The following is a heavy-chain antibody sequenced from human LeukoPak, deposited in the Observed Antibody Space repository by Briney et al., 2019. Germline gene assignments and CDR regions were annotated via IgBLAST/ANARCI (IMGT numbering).Heavy chain of an antibody. Sequence: SVKVSCKASGGTFSSYAISWVRQAPGQGLEWMGGIIPIFGTANYAQKFQGRVTITADESTSTAYMELSSLRSEDTAVYYCARDRGYYDSSGYYFPYYFDYWGQGTLVTVSS. CDR1: GGTFSSYA. J-gene: IGHJ4*02. CDR2: IIPIFGTA. CDR3: ARDRGYYDSSGYYFPYYFDY. V-gene: IGHV1-69*01. D-gene: IGHD3-22*01.